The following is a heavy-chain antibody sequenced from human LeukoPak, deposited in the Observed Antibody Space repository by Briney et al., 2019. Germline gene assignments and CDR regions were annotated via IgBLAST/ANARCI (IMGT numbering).Heavy chain of an antibody. Sequence: SETLSLTCTVSGGSISSYYWSWIRQPPGKGLEFIGYIYYSGSTNYNPSLKSRVTISVDTSKNQFSLKLSSVTAADTAVYYCATQTVGATSGRAFDIWGQGTMVTVSS. D-gene: IGHD1-26*01. CDR3: ATQTVGATSGRAFDI. V-gene: IGHV4-59*08. CDR1: GGSISSYY. J-gene: IGHJ3*02. CDR2: IYYSGST.